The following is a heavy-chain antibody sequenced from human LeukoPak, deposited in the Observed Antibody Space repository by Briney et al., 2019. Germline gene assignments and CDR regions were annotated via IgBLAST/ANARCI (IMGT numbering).Heavy chain of an antibody. CDR2: IYPGDSNT. V-gene: IGHV5-51*01. J-gene: IGHJ5*02. CDR1: GYSFTSYW. Sequence: GESLKISCKGSGYSFTSYWIAWVRQMPEKGLEWMGIIYPGDSNTRYSPSFQGQVTISADKSVSTAYLQWSSLKASDTAIYYCARGASWYWFDPWGQGTLVTVSS. D-gene: IGHD1-26*01. CDR3: ARGASWYWFDP.